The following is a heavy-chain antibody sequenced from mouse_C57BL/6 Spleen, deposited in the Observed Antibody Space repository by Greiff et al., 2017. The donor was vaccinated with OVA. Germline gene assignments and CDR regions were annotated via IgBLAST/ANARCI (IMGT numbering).Heavy chain of an antibody. CDR1: GYTFTSYW. Sequence: QVQLQQSGAELVMPGASVKLSCKASGYTFTSYWMHWVKQRPGQGLEWIGEIDPSDSYTNYNQKFKGKSTLTVDKSSSTAYMQLSSLTSEDSAVYYCARGTYYGSLYAMDYWGQGTSVTVSS. CDR2: IDPSDSYT. V-gene: IGHV1-69*01. J-gene: IGHJ4*01. CDR3: ARGTYYGSLYAMDY. D-gene: IGHD1-1*01.